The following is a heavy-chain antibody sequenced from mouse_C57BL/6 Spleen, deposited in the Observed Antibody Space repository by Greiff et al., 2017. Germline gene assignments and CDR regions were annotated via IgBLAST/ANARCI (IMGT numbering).Heavy chain of an antibody. J-gene: IGHJ3*01. Sequence: EVNVVESGGGLVQPKGSLKLSCAASGFSFNTYAMNWVRQAPGKGLEWVARIRSKSNNYATYYADSVKDRFTISRDDSESMLYLQMNNLKTEDTAMYYCVRHRGSSYSFAYWGQGTLVTVAA. CDR3: VRHRGSSYSFAY. V-gene: IGHV10-1*01. CDR1: GFSFNTYA. CDR2: IRSKSNNYAT. D-gene: IGHD1-1*01.